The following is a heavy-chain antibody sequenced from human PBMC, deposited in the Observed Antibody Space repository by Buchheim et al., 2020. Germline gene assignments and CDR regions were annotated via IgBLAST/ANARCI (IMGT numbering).Heavy chain of an antibody. J-gene: IGHJ6*01. CDR3: AKETVTAGAGYYGMDV. D-gene: IGHD4-17*01. Sequence: EVQLLESGGGLIQPGGSLRLPCAASGFPFSSYAMSWVGQAPGRGLEWVSSFSGSSGNTYYADSVKGRFTISRDNSKNTLYLQMNSLRARDTAVYYCAKETVTAGAGYYGMDVWGQGTT. CDR1: GFPFSSYA. V-gene: IGHV3-23*01. CDR2: FSGSSGNT.